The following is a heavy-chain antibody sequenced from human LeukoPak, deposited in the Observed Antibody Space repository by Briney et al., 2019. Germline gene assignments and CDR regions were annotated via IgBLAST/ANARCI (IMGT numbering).Heavy chain of an antibody. CDR3: ARGGTYYYGSGMLNFDY. CDR1: GYTFTSCG. D-gene: IGHD3-10*01. J-gene: IGHJ4*02. Sequence: ASVKVSCKASGYTFTSCGISWVRQAPGQGLEWMGWISAYNGNTNYAQKLQGRVTMTTDTSTSTAYMELRSLRSDDTAVYYCARGGTYYYGSGMLNFDYWGQGTLVTVSS. CDR2: ISAYNGNT. V-gene: IGHV1-18*01.